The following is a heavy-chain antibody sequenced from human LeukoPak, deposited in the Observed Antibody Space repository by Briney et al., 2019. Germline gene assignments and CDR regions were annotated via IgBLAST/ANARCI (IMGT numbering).Heavy chain of an antibody. Sequence: AGESLKISCKGSGYSFTSYWIGWVRQMPGKGLEWMGIIYPGDSDTRYSPSFQGQVTISADKSISTAYLQWSSLKASDTAMYYCARQPVARTTHFDYWGQGPLVTVSS. CDR3: ARQPVARTTHFDY. V-gene: IGHV5-51*01. J-gene: IGHJ4*02. CDR1: GYSFTSYW. D-gene: IGHD1-7*01. CDR2: IYPGDSDT.